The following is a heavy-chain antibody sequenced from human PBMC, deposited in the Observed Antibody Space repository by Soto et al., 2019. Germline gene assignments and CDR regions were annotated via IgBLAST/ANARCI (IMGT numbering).Heavy chain of an antibody. V-gene: IGHV1-69*13. Sequence: ASVKVSRKASGGTFSSYAISWVRQAPGQGLEWMGGIIPIFGTANYAQKFQGRVTITADESTSTAYMELSSLRSEDTAVYYCARAGSERLRLPASLDYWGQGTLVTVSS. J-gene: IGHJ4*02. CDR2: IIPIFGTA. D-gene: IGHD5-12*01. CDR3: ARAGSERLRLPASLDY. CDR1: GGTFSSYA.